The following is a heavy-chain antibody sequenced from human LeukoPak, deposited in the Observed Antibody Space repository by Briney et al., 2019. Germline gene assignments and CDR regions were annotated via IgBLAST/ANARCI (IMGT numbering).Heavy chain of an antibody. CDR3: ARERNAGATYYFDY. Sequence: GASVKVSCKASGGTFSSYAISWVRQAPGQGLEWMGGIIPIFGTANYAQKFQGRVTITADESTSTAYMELSSLRSEDTAVYYCARERNAGATYYFDYWGQGTLVTVSS. V-gene: IGHV1-69*13. CDR1: GGTFSSYA. CDR2: IIPIFGTA. D-gene: IGHD1-26*01. J-gene: IGHJ4*02.